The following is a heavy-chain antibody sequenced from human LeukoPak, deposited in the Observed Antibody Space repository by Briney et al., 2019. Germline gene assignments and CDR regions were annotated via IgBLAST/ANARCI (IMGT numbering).Heavy chain of an antibody. CDR1: GYTFTSYG. Sequence: ASVKVSCKASGYTFTSYGISWVRQAPGQGLEWMGWISAYNGNTNYAQKLQGRVTMTTDTSTSTAYMGLRSLRSDDTAVYYCARGHYIAAAGTLDYWGQGTLVTVSS. D-gene: IGHD6-13*01. J-gene: IGHJ4*02. V-gene: IGHV1-18*01. CDR2: ISAYNGNT. CDR3: ARGHYIAAAGTLDY.